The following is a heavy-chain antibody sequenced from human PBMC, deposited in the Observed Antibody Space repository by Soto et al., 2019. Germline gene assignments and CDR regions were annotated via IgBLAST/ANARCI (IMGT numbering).Heavy chain of an antibody. CDR2: VTERGTTT. Sequence: GGSLRLSCAASEFTFSNYAMTWVRQTPERGLEWVASVTERGTTTFYADSVKGRFTISRDNAENTLSLQMNSLRGEDTATYYCAKGDRRYWYDLWGQGILVTVSS. D-gene: IGHD4-17*01. CDR1: EFTFSNYA. V-gene: IGHV3-23*01. J-gene: IGHJ5*02. CDR3: AKGDRRYWYDL.